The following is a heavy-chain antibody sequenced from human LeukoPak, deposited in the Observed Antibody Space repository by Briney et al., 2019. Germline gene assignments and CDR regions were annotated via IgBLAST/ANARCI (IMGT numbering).Heavy chain of an antibody. D-gene: IGHD1-26*01. Sequence: GGSLRLSCAASGFTVSSNYMSWVRQAPGKGLEWVSVIYSGGSTYYADSVKGRFTISRDNSKNTLYLQMNSLRAEDTAVYYCARDRVEWELSLTGYYYYGMDVWGQWTTVTVSS. J-gene: IGHJ6*02. CDR2: IYSGGST. V-gene: IGHV3-53*01. CDR1: GFTVSSNY. CDR3: ARDRVEWELSLTGYYYYGMDV.